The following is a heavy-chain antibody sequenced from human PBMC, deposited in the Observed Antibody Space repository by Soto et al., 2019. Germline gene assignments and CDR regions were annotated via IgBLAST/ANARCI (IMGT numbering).Heavy chain of an antibody. CDR3: ARLEGYSGYDLFDY. D-gene: IGHD5-12*01. V-gene: IGHV4-39*01. CDR2: IYYSGST. Sequence: PSETLSLPCTVSGVHIRSSIYYLGWLRPPPGKGLEWIGSIYYSGSTYYNPSLKSRVTISVDTSKNQFSLKLSSVTAADTAVYYCARLEGYSGYDLFDYWGQGTLVTVSS. CDR1: GVHIRSSIYY. J-gene: IGHJ4*02.